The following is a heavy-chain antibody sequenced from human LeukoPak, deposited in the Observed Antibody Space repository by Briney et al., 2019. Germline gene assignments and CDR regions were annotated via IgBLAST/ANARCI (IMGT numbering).Heavy chain of an antibody. Sequence: SETLSLTCTVSGGSISSSSYYWGWIRQPPGKGLEWIGSIFYSGSTYYNPSLKSRVTISVDTSKNQFSLKLSSVTAADTAVYYCARPSGYDQYYFDYWGQGTLVTVSS. D-gene: IGHD5-12*01. CDR3: ARPSGYDQYYFDY. J-gene: IGHJ4*02. V-gene: IGHV4-39*01. CDR1: GGSISSSSYY. CDR2: IFYSGST.